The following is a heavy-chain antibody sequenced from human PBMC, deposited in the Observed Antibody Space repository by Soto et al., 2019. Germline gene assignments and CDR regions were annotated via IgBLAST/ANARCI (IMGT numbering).Heavy chain of an antibody. CDR2: IWYDGSNK. Sequence: QVQLVESGGGVVQPGRSLRLSCAASGFTFSSYGMHWVRQAPGKGLEWVAVIWYDGSNKYYADSVKGRFTISRDNSKNTVYLQMNSLRAEDTAVYYCARARVRYFDWSPFDYWGQGTLVTVSS. CDR3: ARARVRYFDWSPFDY. V-gene: IGHV3-33*01. D-gene: IGHD3-9*01. J-gene: IGHJ4*02. CDR1: GFTFSSYG.